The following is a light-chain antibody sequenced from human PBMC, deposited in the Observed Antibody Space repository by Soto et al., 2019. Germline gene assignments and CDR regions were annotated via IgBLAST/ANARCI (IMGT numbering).Light chain of an antibody. CDR2: DVS. CDR1: SSDVGSYNY. J-gene: IGLJ1*01. Sequence: QSALTQPPSASGSPGQSVTISCTGTSSDVGSYNYVSWYQQHPGKAPKLMIYDVSKLPSGVPDRFSGSKSGNTASLTVSGLQADDEADYYCVSYAGGTYVFGTGTKVTVL. CDR3: VSYAGGTYV. V-gene: IGLV2-8*01.